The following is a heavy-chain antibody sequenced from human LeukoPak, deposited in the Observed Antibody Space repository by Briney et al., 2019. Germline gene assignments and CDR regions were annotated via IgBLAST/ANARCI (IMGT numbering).Heavy chain of an antibody. CDR1: GFTFSDYG. D-gene: IGHD3-10*01. J-gene: IGHJ4*02. CDR3: AKVFEVRGARRPKDY. Sequence: GGSLRLSCAASGFTFSDYGMHWVRQAPGKGLEWVALISYDGGNKFYADSVRDRFSISRDNSKNTLFLQMNSLRIEDTAVYYCAKVFEVRGARRPKDYWGQGTLVIVSS. V-gene: IGHV3-30*18. CDR2: ISYDGGNK.